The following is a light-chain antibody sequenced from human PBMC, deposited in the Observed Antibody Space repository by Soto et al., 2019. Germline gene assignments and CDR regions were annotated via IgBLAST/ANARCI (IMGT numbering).Light chain of an antibody. V-gene: IGLV2-14*01. CDR1: SSDVGGYNY. CDR2: EVS. J-gene: IGLJ1*01. Sequence: QSVLTQPASVSGSPGQSITISCTGTSSDVGGYNYVSWYQQNPGKAPKLMIYEVSNRPSGVSNRFSGSKSGNTASLTISGLQAEDEADYYCSSYTSSSTYVFG. CDR3: SSYTSSSTYV.